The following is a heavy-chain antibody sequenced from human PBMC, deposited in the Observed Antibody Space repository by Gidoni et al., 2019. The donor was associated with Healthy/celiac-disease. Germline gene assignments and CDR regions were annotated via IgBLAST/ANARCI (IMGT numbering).Heavy chain of an antibody. J-gene: IGHJ6*02. D-gene: IGHD3-3*01. Sequence: QVQRVQSGAEVKKPGASVKVSCKASGYTFTSYYMHWVRQAPGQGLEWMGIINPSGGSTSYAQKFQGRVTMTRDTSTSTVYMELSSLRSEDTAVYYCARDYDFWSGYPRSPKKRPISGYYYGMDVWGQGTTVTVSS. CDR2: INPSGGST. CDR3: ARDYDFWSGYPRSPKKRPISGYYYGMDV. CDR1: GYTFTSYY. V-gene: IGHV1-46*01.